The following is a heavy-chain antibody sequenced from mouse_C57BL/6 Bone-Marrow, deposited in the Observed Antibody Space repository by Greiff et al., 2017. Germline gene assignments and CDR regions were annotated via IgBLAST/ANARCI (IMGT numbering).Heavy chain of an antibody. V-gene: IGHV1-26*01. D-gene: IGHD1-1*01. CDR1: GYTFTDYY. J-gene: IGHJ3*01. Sequence: EVQLQQSGPELVKPGASVKISCKASGYTFTDYYMNWVKQSHGKSLEWIGDINPNNGGTSYNQKFKGKATLTVDKSSSTAYMELRSLTSVDSAVYYCATRGYYGSPTAYWGQGTLVTVSA. CDR3: ATRGYYGSPTAY. CDR2: INPNNGGT.